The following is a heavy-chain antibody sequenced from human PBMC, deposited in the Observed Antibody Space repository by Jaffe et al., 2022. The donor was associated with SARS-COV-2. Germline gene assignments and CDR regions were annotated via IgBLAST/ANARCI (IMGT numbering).Heavy chain of an antibody. CDR1: GFTFSGSA. J-gene: IGHJ3*02. Sequence: EVQLVESGGGLVQPGGSLKLSCAASGFTFSGSAMHWVRQASGKGLEWVGRIRSKANSYATAYAASVKGRFTISRDDSKNTAYLQMNSLKTEDTAVYYCTRPNSAGAFDIWGQGTMVTVSS. V-gene: IGHV3-73*02. D-gene: IGHD1-26*01. CDR3: TRPNSAGAFDI. CDR2: IRSKANSYAT.